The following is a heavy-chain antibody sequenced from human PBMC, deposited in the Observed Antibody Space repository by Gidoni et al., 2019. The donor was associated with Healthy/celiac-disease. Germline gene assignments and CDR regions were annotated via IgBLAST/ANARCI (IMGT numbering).Heavy chain of an antibody. CDR1: GFTLSSYA. CDR2: TSGSGGST. CDR3: ALTGTKNRGGKNFDY. V-gene: IGHV3-23*01. Sequence: EVQLLESGGGLVQPGGSLRLSCAASGFTLSSYAMSWVRQAPGKGLEWVSATSGSGGSTYYADSVKGRFTISRDNSKNTLYLQMNSLRAEDTAVYYCALTGTKNRGGKNFDYWGQGTLVTVSS. J-gene: IGHJ4*02. D-gene: IGHD1-7*01.